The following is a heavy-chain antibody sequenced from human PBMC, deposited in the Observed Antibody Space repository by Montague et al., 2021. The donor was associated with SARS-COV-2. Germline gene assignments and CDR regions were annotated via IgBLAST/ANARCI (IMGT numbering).Heavy chain of an antibody. CDR3: ARGYLEGINMATVFYGLDL. CDR1: GGSISSSSYY. J-gene: IGHJ6*02. Sequence: SETLSLTCTVSGGSISSSSYYWGWIRQPPGKGLEWIGSIYYSGSTHYNPSLKSRVTTSVDPSKNHFSLKLTSVTAADTAVYYCARGYLEGINMATVFYGLDLWGQGTTVTVSS. V-gene: IGHV4-39*07. D-gene: IGHD5-24*01. CDR2: IYYSGST.